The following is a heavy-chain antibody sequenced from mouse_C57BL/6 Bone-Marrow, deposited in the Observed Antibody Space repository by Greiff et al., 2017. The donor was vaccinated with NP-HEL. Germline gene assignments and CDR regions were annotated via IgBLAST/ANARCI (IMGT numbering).Heavy chain of an antibody. J-gene: IGHJ4*01. V-gene: IGHV1-69*01. CDR2: IDPSDSYT. CDR1: GYTFTSYW. CDR3: ARDSRENAMDY. Sequence: QVQLQQPGAELVMPGASVKLSCKASGYTFTSYWMHWVKRRPGQGLEWIGEIDPSDSYTNYNQKFKGKSTLTVDKSSSTAYMQLSSLTSEDSAVYYCARDSRENAMDYWGQGTSVTVSS.